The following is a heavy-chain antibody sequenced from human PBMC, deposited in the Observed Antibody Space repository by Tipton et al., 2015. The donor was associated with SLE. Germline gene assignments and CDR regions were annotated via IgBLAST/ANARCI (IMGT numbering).Heavy chain of an antibody. J-gene: IGHJ2*01. Sequence: TLSLTCTVSRGSISISHYYWGWVRQSPGKGLEWIGTIYYSGATYYNPSLVDRVSISLDTSKNQFSLKLNSVTAADTAVYYCARKGWFFDLWGRGTLVTVSS. V-gene: IGHV4-39*07. CDR2: IYYSGAT. CDR3: ARKGWFFDL. CDR1: RGSISISHYY.